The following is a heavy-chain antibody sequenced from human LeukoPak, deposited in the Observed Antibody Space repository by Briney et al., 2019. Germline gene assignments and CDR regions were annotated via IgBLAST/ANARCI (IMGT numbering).Heavy chain of an antibody. J-gene: IGHJ4*02. D-gene: IGHD4-23*01. Sequence: PGGSLRLSCAASGFTFSSYAMNWVRQAPGKGLEWVSSISSSSSYIYYADSVKGRFTISRDNAKNSLYLQMNSLRAEDTAVYYCAKAHYGDNQGDYWGQGTLVTVSS. CDR1: GFTFSSYA. CDR3: AKAHYGDNQGDY. V-gene: IGHV3-21*04. CDR2: ISSSSSYI.